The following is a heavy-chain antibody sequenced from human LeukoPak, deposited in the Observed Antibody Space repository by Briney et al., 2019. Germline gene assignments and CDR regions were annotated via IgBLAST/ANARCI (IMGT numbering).Heavy chain of an antibody. CDR3: AKVAFSQGYSSGPGDYFDY. V-gene: IGHV3-23*01. Sequence: GGSLRLSCAGPGFDFSSYGMSWVRQAPGKGLEWVSGISGSGGSTYYADSVKGRFTISRENSKKTVHLQMNSLRAEDTAVYYCAKVAFSQGYSSGPGDYFDYWGQGTLVTVSS. D-gene: IGHD6-19*01. CDR1: GFDFSSYG. J-gene: IGHJ4*02. CDR2: ISGSGGST.